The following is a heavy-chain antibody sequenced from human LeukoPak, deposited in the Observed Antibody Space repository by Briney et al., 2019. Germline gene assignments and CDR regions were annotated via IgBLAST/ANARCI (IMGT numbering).Heavy chain of an antibody. Sequence: ASVKVSCKASGYTFTSYYMHWVRQAPGQGLEWMGWISAYNGNTNYAQKLQGRVTMTTDTSTSTAYMELRSLRSDDTAVYYCARAPRMDSSSSWEYYYYYYMDVWGKGTTVTVSS. CDR3: ARAPRMDSSSSWEYYYYYYMDV. J-gene: IGHJ6*03. V-gene: IGHV1-18*04. D-gene: IGHD6-6*01. CDR2: ISAYNGNT. CDR1: GYTFTSYY.